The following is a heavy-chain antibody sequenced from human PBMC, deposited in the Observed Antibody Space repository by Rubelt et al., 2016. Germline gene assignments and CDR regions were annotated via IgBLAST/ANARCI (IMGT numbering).Heavy chain of an antibody. D-gene: IGHD5-12*01. J-gene: IGHJ4*02. Sequence: QVQLQESGPGLVKPSETLSLTCTVSGGSVGSGSSYWNWIRQSPGKGLEYIGNIYYSGSTNYNPSLKCRVTISVDTSQNQFSLKLSSVTAADTAVYYCASAHVATIWEFDYWGQGTLVTVSS. CDR2: IYYSGST. V-gene: IGHV4-61*01. CDR3: ASAHVATIWEFDY. CDR1: GGSVGSGSSY.